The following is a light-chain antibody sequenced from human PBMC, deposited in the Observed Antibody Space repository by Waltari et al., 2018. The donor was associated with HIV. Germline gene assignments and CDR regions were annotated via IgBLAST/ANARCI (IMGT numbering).Light chain of an antibody. Sequence: QSALTQPASVSGSFGQSITISCTGTSSDVGTYNYVSWYQQHPGKAPKLIIYEVPHRPSGLSNRFSGSKSGNTASLTISGLQAEDEADYSCSSYTSNNILVFGGGTKLTVL. V-gene: IGLV2-14*01. CDR2: EVP. J-gene: IGLJ3*02. CDR3: SSYTSNNILV. CDR1: SSDVGTYNY.